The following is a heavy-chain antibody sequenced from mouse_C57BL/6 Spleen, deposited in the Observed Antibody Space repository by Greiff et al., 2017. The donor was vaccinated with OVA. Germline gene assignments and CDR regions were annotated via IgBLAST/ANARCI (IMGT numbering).Heavy chain of an antibody. V-gene: IGHV5-17*01. CDR2: ISSGSRTI. CDR1: GFTFSDYG. D-gene: IGHD1-1*01. CDR3: ARQYGSSPAWFAY. J-gene: IGHJ3*01. Sequence: EVQVVESGGGLVKPGGSLKLSCAASGFTFSDYGMHWVRQAPEQGLEWVAYISSGSRTIYYADTVKGRFTISRDNAKNTLFLQLTSLRSEDTAMYYCARQYGSSPAWFAYWGQGTLVTVSA.